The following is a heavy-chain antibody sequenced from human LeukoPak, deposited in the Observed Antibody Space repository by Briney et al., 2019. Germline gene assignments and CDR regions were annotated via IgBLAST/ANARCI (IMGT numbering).Heavy chain of an antibody. V-gene: IGHV4-31*03. Sequence: SETLSLTCTVSGGSISSGGYYWSWIRQHPGKGLEWIGYIYYSGSTYYNPSLKSRVTISVDTSKNQFSLKLSSVTAADTAVYYCARRVYSSGSTFDYWGQGTLVAVSS. CDR1: GGSISSGGYY. CDR2: IYYSGST. CDR3: ARRVYSSGSTFDY. J-gene: IGHJ4*02. D-gene: IGHD3-22*01.